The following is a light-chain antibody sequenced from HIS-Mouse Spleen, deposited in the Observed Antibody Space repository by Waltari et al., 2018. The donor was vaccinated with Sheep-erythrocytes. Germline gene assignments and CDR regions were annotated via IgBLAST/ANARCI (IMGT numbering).Light chain of an antibody. CDR1: NTGSKR. Sequence: SYVLTQPPSVSVAPGKTARITCGGNNTGSKRVHWYQQKPGQAPVLVVYEDSDRPSGIPERFSGSNSGNTATLTISRVEAGDEADYYCQVWDSSSDHYVFGTGTKVTVL. CDR2: EDS. J-gene: IGLJ1*01. CDR3: QVWDSSSDHYV. V-gene: IGLV3-21*03.